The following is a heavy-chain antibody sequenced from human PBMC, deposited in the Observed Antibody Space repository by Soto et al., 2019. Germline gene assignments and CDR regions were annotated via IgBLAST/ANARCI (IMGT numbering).Heavy chain of an antibody. V-gene: IGHV1-18*01. Sequence: ASVKVSCKASGYTFTIYGISWVRQAPGQGLEWMGWISAYNGNTNYAQKLQGRVTMTTDTSTSTAYMELRSLRSDDTAVYYCARTYDSSGYYSYYYYYGMDVWGQGTTVTVSS. CDR3: ARTYDSSGYYSYYYYYGMDV. D-gene: IGHD3-22*01. CDR1: GYTFTIYG. CDR2: ISAYNGNT. J-gene: IGHJ6*02.